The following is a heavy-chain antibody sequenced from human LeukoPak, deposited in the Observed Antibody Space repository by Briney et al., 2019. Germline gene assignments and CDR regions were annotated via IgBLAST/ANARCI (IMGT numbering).Heavy chain of an antibody. CDR2: IYHSGTT. Sequence: SETLSLTCAVSGDSISRSDWWTWVRQPPGKGLEWIGEIYHSGTTNYNPSLKSRVTISVDTSKNQFSLKLSSVTAADTAVYCCARASRIAARAARYYFDYWGQGTLVTVSS. V-gene: IGHV4-4*01. J-gene: IGHJ4*02. CDR1: GDSISRSDW. D-gene: IGHD6-6*01. CDR3: ARASRIAARAARYYFDY.